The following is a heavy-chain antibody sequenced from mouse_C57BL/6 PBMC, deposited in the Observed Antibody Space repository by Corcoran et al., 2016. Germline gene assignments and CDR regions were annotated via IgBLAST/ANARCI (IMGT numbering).Heavy chain of an antibody. J-gene: IGHJ1*03. V-gene: IGHV9-3*01. Sequence: QIQLVQSGPELKKPGETVKISCKASGYTFTTYGMSWVKQAPGKGLKWMGWINTYSGVPTYADDFKGRFAFSLETSASTAYLQINNLKNEDTATYFCESHYYGSSYWYFDVWGTGTTVTVSS. D-gene: IGHD1-1*01. CDR2: INTYSGVP. CDR1: GYTFTTYG. CDR3: ESHYYGSSYWYFDV.